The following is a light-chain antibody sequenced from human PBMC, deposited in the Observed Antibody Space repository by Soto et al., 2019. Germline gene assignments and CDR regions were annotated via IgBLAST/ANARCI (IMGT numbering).Light chain of an antibody. CDR3: QQYNNYSSLT. CDR2: DAS. V-gene: IGKV1-5*01. J-gene: IGKJ4*01. Sequence: DIQMTQSPSTLSASVGDRVTITCRASQSISSWLAWYQQKLGRAPRLLIYDASSLESGVPSRFSASGYGTDFTLTISSLQPDDFATYYCQQYNNYSSLTFGGGTKVDIX. CDR1: QSISSW.